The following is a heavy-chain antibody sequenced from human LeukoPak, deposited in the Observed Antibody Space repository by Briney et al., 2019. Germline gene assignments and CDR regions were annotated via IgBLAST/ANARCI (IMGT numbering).Heavy chain of an antibody. D-gene: IGHD3-22*01. CDR3: ARPAPDYYDSSGYLSINSGFQH. CDR1: GYTFTGYY. J-gene: IGHJ1*01. Sequence: ASVKVSCKASGYTFTGYYMHWVRQAPGQGLEWMGWINPNSGGTNYAQKFQGRVTMTRDTSISTAYMELSRLRSDDTAVYYCARPAPDYYDSSGYLSINSGFQHWGQGTLVTVSS. V-gene: IGHV1-2*02. CDR2: INPNSGGT.